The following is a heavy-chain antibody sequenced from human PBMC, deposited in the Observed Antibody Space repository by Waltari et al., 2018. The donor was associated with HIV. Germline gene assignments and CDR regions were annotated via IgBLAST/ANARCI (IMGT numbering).Heavy chain of an antibody. Sequence: QVQLQESGPGLVKPSETLALTCTVSGGSVRSSSYHWNWLRQSPGKGLEWIGYIYYRGTTNHNPSLKSRVTISVDTSKNQFSLNLNSVTAADTAVYYCARSHCGGDCYWPQVYSFDYWGQGSLVTVPS. V-gene: IGHV4-61*01. J-gene: IGHJ4*02. CDR3: ARSHCGGDCYWPQVYSFDY. CDR2: IYYRGTT. CDR1: GGSVRSSSYH. D-gene: IGHD2-21*02.